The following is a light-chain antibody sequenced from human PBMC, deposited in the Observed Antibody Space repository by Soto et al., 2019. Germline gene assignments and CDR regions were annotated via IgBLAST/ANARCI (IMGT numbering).Light chain of an antibody. J-gene: IGKJ2*01. Sequence: DIQMTQSPSTLSASVGDRVIITCRASQSISGWLAWYQQKPGRAPNLLIYKASRLASGVPSRFSGSGSGTEFTLSISSLQPDDFATYYCQQYNSYPYTFGQGTKLEIK. CDR3: QQYNSYPYT. CDR1: QSISGW. V-gene: IGKV1-5*03. CDR2: KAS.